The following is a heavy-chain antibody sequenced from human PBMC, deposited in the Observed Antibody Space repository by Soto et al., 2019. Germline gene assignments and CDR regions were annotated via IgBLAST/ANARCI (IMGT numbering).Heavy chain of an antibody. CDR3: AAANWGGRSWDAFDI. CDR1: GFTFTSSA. Sequence: ASVKVSCKASGFTFTSSAVQWVRQARGQRLEWIGWIVVGSGNTNYAQKFQERITITRDMSTSTAYMELSSLRSEDTAVYYCAAANWGGRSWDAFDIWGQGTMGTV. J-gene: IGHJ3*02. CDR2: IVVGSGNT. D-gene: IGHD7-27*01. V-gene: IGHV1-58*01.